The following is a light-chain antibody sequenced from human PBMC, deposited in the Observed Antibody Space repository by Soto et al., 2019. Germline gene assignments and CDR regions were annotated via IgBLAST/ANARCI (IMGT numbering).Light chain of an antibody. J-gene: IGLJ1*01. CDR2: EVD. CDR1: SSDVGAYNS. CDR3: SSYADSDNYV. Sequence: QSALTQPPSASGSPGQSVAISCTGTSSDVGAYNSVSWYQHHPGKAPKLIIYEVDKRPSGVPNRFSGSKSANTASLTVSRLQAEDEADYYCSSYADSDNYVFGTGTKLTVL. V-gene: IGLV2-8*01.